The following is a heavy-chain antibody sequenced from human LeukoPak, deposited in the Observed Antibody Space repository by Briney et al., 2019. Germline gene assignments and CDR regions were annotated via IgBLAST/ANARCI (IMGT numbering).Heavy chain of an antibody. CDR2: IIPIFGTA. CDR1: GGTFSSYA. D-gene: IGHD1-26*01. V-gene: IGHV1-69*05. CDR3: ASSLSIVGATSEYFQH. J-gene: IGHJ1*01. Sequence: GASVKVSCKXSGGTFSSYAISWVRQAPGQGLEWMGGIIPIFGTANYSQKFQGRVTITTDESTSTAYMELSSLRSEDTAVYYCASSLSIVGATSEYFQHWGQGTLVTVSS.